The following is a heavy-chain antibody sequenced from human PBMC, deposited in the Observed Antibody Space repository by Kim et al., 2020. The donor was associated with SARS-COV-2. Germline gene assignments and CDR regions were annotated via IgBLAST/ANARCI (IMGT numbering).Heavy chain of an antibody. CDR3: ARDYYYGSGNYNPYFDY. Sequence: GGSLRLSCVASGFSFSFYGFHWVRQAPGKGLEWVALISLDGIKKYYADSVTGLFTISRDNSKNTLYLQMNSLRAEDTAVYYCARDYYYGSGNYNPYFDYWGQGTLVTVS. D-gene: IGHD3-10*01. CDR2: ISLDGIKK. V-gene: IGHV3-30*03. J-gene: IGHJ4*02. CDR1: GFSFSFYG.